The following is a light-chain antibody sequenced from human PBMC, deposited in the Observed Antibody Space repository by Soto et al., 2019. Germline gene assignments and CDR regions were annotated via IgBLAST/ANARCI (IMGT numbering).Light chain of an antibody. V-gene: IGKV3-11*01. CDR1: ENVRTF. CDR2: GAS. J-gene: IGKJ2*01. Sequence: EVVLTQSPATLSLSPGERATLSCRASENVRTFVDWYQQKPGQAPRLLIYGASNRATGIPARFSGSGSGTDFTLTISNLEPEDFAVYYCQQYGSSRGYTFGQGTKLDIK. CDR3: QQYGSSRGYT.